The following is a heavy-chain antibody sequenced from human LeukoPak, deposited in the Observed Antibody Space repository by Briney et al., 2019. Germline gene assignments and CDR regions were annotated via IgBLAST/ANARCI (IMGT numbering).Heavy chain of an antibody. J-gene: IGHJ4*02. CDR2: ISYDGSNK. Sequence: PGRSLRLSCAASGFTFSSYAMHWVRQAPGKGLEWVAVISYDGSNKYYADSVKGRFTTSRDNSKNTLYLQMNSLRAEDTAVYYCARQVSSWKYYFDYWGQGTLVTVSS. D-gene: IGHD6-13*01. CDR3: ARQVSSWKYYFDY. V-gene: IGHV3-30-3*01. CDR1: GFTFSSYA.